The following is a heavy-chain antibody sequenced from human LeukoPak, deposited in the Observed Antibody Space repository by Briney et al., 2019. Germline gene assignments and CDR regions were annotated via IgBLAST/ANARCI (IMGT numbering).Heavy chain of an antibody. CDR2: INPNNGGT. CDR3: ARDIGIAGATTFDY. J-gene: IGHJ4*02. V-gene: IGHV1-2*02. Sequence: ASVKVSCKASGYTFTGYYMHWVRQAPGQGLEWMGWINPNNGGTHYAQRFQGRVTMTRDTSISTAYMELSRLASDDTAVYYCARDIGIAGATTFDYWGQGTLVTVSS. D-gene: IGHD1-26*01. CDR1: GYTFTGYY.